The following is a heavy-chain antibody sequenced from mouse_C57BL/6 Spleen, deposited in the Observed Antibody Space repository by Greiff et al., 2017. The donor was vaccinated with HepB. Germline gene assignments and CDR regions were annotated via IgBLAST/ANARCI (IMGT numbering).Heavy chain of an antibody. CDR3: ARERLFAMDY. Sequence: QVQLQQSGPELVKPGASVKISCKASGYAFSSSWMNWVKQRPGKGLEWIGRIYPGDGDTNYNGKFKGKATLTADKSSSTAYMQLSSLTSDDSAVYVCARERLFAMDYWGQGTSVTVSS. CDR1: GYAFSSSW. CDR2: IYPGDGDT. V-gene: IGHV1-82*01. J-gene: IGHJ4*01.